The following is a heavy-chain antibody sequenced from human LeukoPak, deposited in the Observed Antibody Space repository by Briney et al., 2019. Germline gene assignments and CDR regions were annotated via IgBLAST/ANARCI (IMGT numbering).Heavy chain of an antibody. D-gene: IGHD3-10*01. Sequence: SETLSLTCTVSGGSISSSSYYWGWIRQPPGKGLEWIGSIYYSGSTYYNPSLKSRVTISVDTSKNQFSLKLSSVTAADTAVYYCARHCTQLGCSGSVRYYYYYYMDVWGKGTTVTISS. CDR3: ARHCTQLGCSGSVRYYYYYYMDV. V-gene: IGHV4-39*01. J-gene: IGHJ6*03. CDR1: GGSISSSSYY. CDR2: IYYSGST.